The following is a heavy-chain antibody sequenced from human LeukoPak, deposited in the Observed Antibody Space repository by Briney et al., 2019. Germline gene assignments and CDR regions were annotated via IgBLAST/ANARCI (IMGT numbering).Heavy chain of an antibody. CDR2: IYFSGKT. CDR1: GASIGRSDDY. CDR3: TRSPRRDYFDS. V-gene: IGHV4-39*01. J-gene: IGHJ4*02. Sequence: SETLSLTCAVSGASIGRSDDYWGWVRQPPGMGLEWMGYIYFSGKTYYNPSLESRVTISVDTSKNKFSLRLTSVTAADTALYSCTRSPRRDYFDSWGQGAVVTVSS.